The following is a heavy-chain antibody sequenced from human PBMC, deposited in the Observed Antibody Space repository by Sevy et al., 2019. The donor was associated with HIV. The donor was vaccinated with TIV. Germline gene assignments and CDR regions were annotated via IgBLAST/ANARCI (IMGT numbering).Heavy chain of an antibody. D-gene: IGHD2-15*01. CDR2: VSQSGSA. Sequence: SETLSLTCAVSGVSFSDYYWAWIRQAPGKGLEWIGEVSQSGSAKYSPSLRSRVIMSLDTSKNQVSLKLTSVTAADTVIYYCARGPLFSPEYCSGGTCPTIDFWGQGTLVTVSS. CDR3: ARGPLFSPEYCSGGTCPTIDF. J-gene: IGHJ4*01. V-gene: IGHV4-34*01. CDR1: GVSFSDYY.